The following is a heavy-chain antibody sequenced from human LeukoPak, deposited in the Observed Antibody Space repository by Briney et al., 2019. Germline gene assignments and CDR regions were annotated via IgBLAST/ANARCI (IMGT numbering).Heavy chain of an antibody. CDR1: GGSISSSSYY. Sequence: SETLSLTCTVSGGSISSSSYYWGWSRQPPGKGLGWSGSIYYSGSTYYNPSLKSRVTISVDTSKNQFSLKLSSVTAADTAVYYCARVRGSYYYYYYMDVWGKGTTVTVSS. CDR2: IYYSGST. CDR3: ARVRGSYYYYYYMDV. V-gene: IGHV4-39*07. D-gene: IGHD3-10*01. J-gene: IGHJ6*03.